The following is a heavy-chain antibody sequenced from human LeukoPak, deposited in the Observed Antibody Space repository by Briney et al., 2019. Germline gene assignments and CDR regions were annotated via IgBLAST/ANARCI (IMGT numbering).Heavy chain of an antibody. J-gene: IGHJ6*02. CDR1: GFTFSSYG. D-gene: IGHD2-2*01. Sequence: PGRSLRLSCAASGFTFSSYGMHWVRQAPGKGLEWVAVISYDGSNKYYADSVKGRFTISRDNSKNTLYLQMNSLRAEDTAVYYCAREITPVQYQLLLGYYYYYGMDVWGQGTTVTVSS. CDR2: ISYDGSNK. V-gene: IGHV3-30*03. CDR3: AREITPVQYQLLLGYYYYYGMDV.